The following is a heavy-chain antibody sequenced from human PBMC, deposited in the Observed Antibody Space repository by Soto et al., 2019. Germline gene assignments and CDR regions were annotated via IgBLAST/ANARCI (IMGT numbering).Heavy chain of an antibody. J-gene: IGHJ4*02. D-gene: IGHD4-17*01. CDR2: IWYDGSNK. CDR1: GFTFSSYG. CDR3: ARGGGPTAVLGY. V-gene: IGHV3-33*01. Sequence: QVQLVESGGGVVQPGRSLRLSCAASGFTFSSYGMHWVRQAPGKGLEWVAVIWYDGSNKYYGDSVKGRFTISRDNSKNTLYLQMNSLRAEDTAVYYCARGGGPTAVLGYWGQGTLVTVSS.